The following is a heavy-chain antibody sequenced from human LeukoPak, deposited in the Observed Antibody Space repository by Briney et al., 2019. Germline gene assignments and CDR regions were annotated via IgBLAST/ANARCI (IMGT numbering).Heavy chain of an antibody. CDR1: GYTFIRYG. J-gene: IGHJ5*02. Sequence: ASVKVSCKASGYTFIRYGINWVRQAPGQGLEWMGWITAYNGNTNYAQKLQGRVTMTTDTSTSTAYMELRSLRSDDTAVYYCARDSGSYYGWFDPWGQGTLVTVSS. CDR3: ARDSGSYYGWFDP. CDR2: ITAYNGNT. D-gene: IGHD1-26*01. V-gene: IGHV1-18*01.